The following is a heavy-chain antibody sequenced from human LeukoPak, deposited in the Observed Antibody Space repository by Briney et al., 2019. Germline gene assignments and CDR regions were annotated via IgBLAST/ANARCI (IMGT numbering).Heavy chain of an antibody. CDR3: ARDQGDAFTCDF. J-gene: IGHJ4*02. Sequence: GGSLRLSCAASGFNFGAYAMHWVRQAPGKGLEWVAIIWYDGSTEFYANSVKGRFTISRDNSKNTLYLQMDSPRAEDTALYYCARDQGDAFTCDFWGQGTLVTVSS. V-gene: IGHV3-33*01. CDR2: IWYDGSTE. D-gene: IGHD2-2*01. CDR1: GFNFGAYA.